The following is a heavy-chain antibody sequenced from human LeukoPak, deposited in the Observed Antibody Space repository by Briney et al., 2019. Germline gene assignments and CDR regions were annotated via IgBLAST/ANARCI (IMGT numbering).Heavy chain of an antibody. D-gene: IGHD3-22*01. V-gene: IGHV1-2*06. CDR1: GYTFTGYY. J-gene: IGHJ4*02. CDR2: INPNSGGT. Sequence: ASVKVSCKASGYTFTGYYVHWVRQAPGQGLEWMGRINPNSGGTNYAQKFQGRVTMTRDTSISTAYMELSRLRSDDTAVYYCAREGLEYYYDSSDNYWGQGTLVTVSS. CDR3: AREGLEYYYDSSDNY.